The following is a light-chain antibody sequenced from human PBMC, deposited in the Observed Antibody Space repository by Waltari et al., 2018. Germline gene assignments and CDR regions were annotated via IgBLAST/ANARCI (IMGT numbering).Light chain of an antibody. CDR3: HQYYDLPIT. CDR1: QNLLYSSNNKNF. J-gene: IGKJ5*01. Sequence: DIVMTQSPDSLAVSLGERATINCKSSQNLLYSSNNKNFLGWYQLKPGQPPKLLMYWSSTRESGVPDRFSGSGSETDFTLTISSLQAEDVAFYYCHQYYDLPITFGQGTRLDIK. V-gene: IGKV4-1*01. CDR2: WSS.